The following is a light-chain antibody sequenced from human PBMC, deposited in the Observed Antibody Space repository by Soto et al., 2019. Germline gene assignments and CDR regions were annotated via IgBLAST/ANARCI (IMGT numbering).Light chain of an antibody. J-gene: IGKJ4*01. V-gene: IGKV1-5*03. Sequence: DIQMTQSPSTLSASVGDRVTITCRASQSIDIWLAWYQQRPGKAPKLLIYKASSLESGVPSRFSGSGSGTEFTLTISSLQPDDFATYYCQQFESYPLTFGGGTKVGIK. CDR3: QQFESYPLT. CDR2: KAS. CDR1: QSIDIW.